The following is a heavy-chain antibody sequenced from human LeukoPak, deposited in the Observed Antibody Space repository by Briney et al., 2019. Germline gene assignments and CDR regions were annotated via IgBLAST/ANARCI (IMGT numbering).Heavy chain of an antibody. V-gene: IGHV3-7*03. CDR1: GFTFSSYW. J-gene: IGHJ4*02. Sequence: GGSLRLSCAASGFTFSSYWMSWVRQAPGKGLEWVANIKQDGSEKYYVDSVKGRFTISRDNAKNSLYLQMNSLRAEDTAVYYCASGGTYYYGSGSYRFFDYWGQGTLVTVSS. CDR2: IKQDGSEK. CDR3: ASGGTYYYGSGSYRFFDY. D-gene: IGHD3-10*01.